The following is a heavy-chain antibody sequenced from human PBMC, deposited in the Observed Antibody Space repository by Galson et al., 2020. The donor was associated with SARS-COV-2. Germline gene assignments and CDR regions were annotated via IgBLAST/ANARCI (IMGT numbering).Heavy chain of an antibody. CDR2: INHSGST. CDR3: ARGTIGGLQRWDYYYYYGMDV. V-gene: IGHV4-34*01. CDR1: GGSFSGYY. Sequence: SETLSLTCAVYGGSFSGYYWSWIRQPPGKGLEWIGEINHSGSTNYNPSLKSRVTISVDTSKNQFSLKLSSVTAADTAVYYCARGTIGGLQRWDYYYYYGMDVWGQGTTVTVSS. D-gene: IGHD4-4*01. J-gene: IGHJ6*02.